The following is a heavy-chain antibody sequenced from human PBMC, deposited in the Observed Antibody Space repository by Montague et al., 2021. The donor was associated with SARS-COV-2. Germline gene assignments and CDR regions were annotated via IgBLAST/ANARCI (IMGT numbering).Heavy chain of an antibody. V-gene: IGHV4-39*01. D-gene: IGHD6-19*01. CDR2: IFYTGST. Sequence: SDTLSLTCTVSSASITSSSYYWGWIRQPPGKGPEWIGTIFYTGSTYYNPSLKSRVTMSVDTSRNQFSLQLSSVTAADTAIYYCARHTSARYDYFEDWGQGTVVTVSS. CDR3: ARHTSARYDYFED. J-gene: IGHJ4*02. CDR1: SASITSSSYY.